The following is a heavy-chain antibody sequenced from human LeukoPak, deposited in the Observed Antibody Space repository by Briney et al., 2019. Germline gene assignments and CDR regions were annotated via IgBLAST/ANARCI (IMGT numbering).Heavy chain of an antibody. D-gene: IGHD3-16*01. Sequence: SVKVSCKASGRTFSSYAISWVRQAPGQGLEWMGRIIPIFGTANYAQKFQGRVTITTDESTSTAYMELSSLRSEDTAVYYCARSNPMDYGSFDYWGQGTLVTVSS. CDR2: IIPIFGTA. CDR3: ARSNPMDYGSFDY. J-gene: IGHJ4*02. CDR1: GRTFSSYA. V-gene: IGHV1-69*05.